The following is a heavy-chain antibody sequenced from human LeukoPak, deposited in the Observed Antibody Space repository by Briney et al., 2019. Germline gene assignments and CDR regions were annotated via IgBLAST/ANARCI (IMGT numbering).Heavy chain of an antibody. CDR2: INPNSGGT. Sequence: ASVKVSCKASGYTFTGYYMHWVRQAPGQGLEWMGWINPNSGGTNYAQKFQGRVTMTRDTSISTAYMELSRLRSDDTAVYYCARGEYSSSSTAFDIWGQGTMVTVSS. D-gene: IGHD6-6*01. CDR1: GYTFTGYY. J-gene: IGHJ3*02. V-gene: IGHV1-2*02. CDR3: ARGEYSSSSTAFDI.